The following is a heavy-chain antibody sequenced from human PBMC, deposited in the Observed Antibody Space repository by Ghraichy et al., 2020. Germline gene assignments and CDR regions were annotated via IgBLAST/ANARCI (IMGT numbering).Heavy chain of an antibody. D-gene: IGHD3-10*01. CDR1: GGSISSHY. V-gene: IGHV4-59*11. J-gene: IGHJ5*02. Sequence: SETLSLTCTVFGGSISSHYWSWIRQPPGKGLEWIGYIYYSGSTNYNPSLKSRVTLSVDTSKNQFSLKVTSMTAADTAVYYCARGAFGTGLDPWGQGTLVTVSS. CDR2: IYYSGST. CDR3: ARGAFGTGLDP.